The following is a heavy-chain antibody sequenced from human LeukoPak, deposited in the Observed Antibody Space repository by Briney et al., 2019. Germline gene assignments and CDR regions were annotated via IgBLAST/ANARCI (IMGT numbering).Heavy chain of an antibody. D-gene: IGHD1-7*01. CDR1: GFTFNSYA. CDR2: ISYDGSNK. Sequence: GSLRLSCAASGFTFNSYAMHWVRQAPGRGLEWVAVISYDGSNKYYADSVKGRFTISRDDSKNTLYLQMNSLKTEDTAVYYCTTDNVELLDWGQGTLVTVSS. V-gene: IGHV3-30-3*01. CDR3: TTDNVELLD. J-gene: IGHJ4*02.